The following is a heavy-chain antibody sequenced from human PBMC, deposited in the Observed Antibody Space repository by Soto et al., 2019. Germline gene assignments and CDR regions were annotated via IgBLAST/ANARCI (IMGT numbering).Heavy chain of an antibody. D-gene: IGHD3-10*01. CDR3: AKDFYPMVRGVTPRIFDP. CDR2: ISGSGGST. CDR1: GFTFSSYA. Sequence: GGSLRLSCAASGFTFSSYAMSWVRQAPGKGLEWVSAISGSGGSTYYADSVKGRFTISRDNSKNTLYLQMNSLRAEDTAVYYCAKDFYPMVRGVTPRIFDPWGQGTLVTVSS. J-gene: IGHJ5*02. V-gene: IGHV3-23*01.